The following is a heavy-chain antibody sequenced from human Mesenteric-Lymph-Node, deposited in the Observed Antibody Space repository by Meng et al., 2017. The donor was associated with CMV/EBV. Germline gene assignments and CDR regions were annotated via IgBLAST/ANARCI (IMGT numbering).Heavy chain of an antibody. J-gene: IGHJ4*02. CDR2: ISGSGGST. D-gene: IGHD2-2*01. CDR3: ARDYCSSTSCYYYFDY. CDR1: GFTFSSYA. Sequence: GESLKISCAASGFTFSSYAMSWVRQAPGKGLEWVSGISGSGGSTYYADSVKGRFTISRDNAKNSLYLQMNSLRAEDTAVYYCARDYCSSTSCYYYFDYWGQGTLVTVSS. V-gene: IGHV3-23*01.